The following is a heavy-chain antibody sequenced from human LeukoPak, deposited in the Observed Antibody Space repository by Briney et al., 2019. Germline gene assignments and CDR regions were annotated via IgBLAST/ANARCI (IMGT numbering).Heavy chain of an antibody. CDR2: IWFDGTNK. J-gene: IGHJ4*02. Sequence: GGSLRLSCAASGCTFSNYAMNWVRQAPGTGLELGAVIWFDGTNKYYGDTVRGRFTISRDNSKNRLYLQMNSLRAEDTAVYYCAKARGSGWHDPWYLDYWGQGTLVTVSS. CDR1: GCTFSNYA. D-gene: IGHD6-19*01. V-gene: IGHV3-33*06. CDR3: AKARGSGWHDPWYLDY.